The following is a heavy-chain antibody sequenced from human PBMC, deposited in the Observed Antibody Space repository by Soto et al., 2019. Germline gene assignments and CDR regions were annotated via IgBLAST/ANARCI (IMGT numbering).Heavy chain of an antibody. Sequence: PSETLSLTCTVSGGSVGSGSYYWSWIRQPPGKGLEWIGYIYYSGSTNYNPSLKSRVTISVDTSKNQFSLKLSSVTAADTAIYYCARSVFPWGQGTLVTVSS. CDR3: ARSVFP. CDR1: GGSVGSGSYY. CDR2: IYYSGST. J-gene: IGHJ5*02. V-gene: IGHV4-61*01.